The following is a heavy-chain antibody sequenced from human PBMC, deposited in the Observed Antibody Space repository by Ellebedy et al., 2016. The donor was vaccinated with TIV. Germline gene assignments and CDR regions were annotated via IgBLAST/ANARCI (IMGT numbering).Heavy chain of an antibody. CDR1: GFTFSSYG. CDR3: AKDRVMRRFGFGMDV. D-gene: IGHD2-21*01. V-gene: IGHV3-30*18. Sequence: GESLKISCAASGFTFSSYGMHWVRQAPGKGLEWVAVISYDGSNKYYADSVKGRFTISRDNSKNTLYLQMNSLRAEDTAVYYCAKDRVMRRFGFGMDVWGQGTTVTVSS. CDR2: ISYDGSNK. J-gene: IGHJ6*02.